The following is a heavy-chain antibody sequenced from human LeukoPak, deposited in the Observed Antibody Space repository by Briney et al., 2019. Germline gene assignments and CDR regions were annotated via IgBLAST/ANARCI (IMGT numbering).Heavy chain of an antibody. CDR1: GGSISSYY. V-gene: IGHV4-4*07. J-gene: IGHJ5*02. CDR2: IYTSGCT. Sequence: SETLSLTCTVSGGSISSYYWSWIRQPAGKGLEWIGRIYTSGCTNYNPSLKSRVTMSVDTSKNQFSLKLSSVTAADTAVYYCAREGFDWNYGGRWFDPWGQGTLVTVSS. D-gene: IGHD1-7*01. CDR3: AREGFDWNYGGRWFDP.